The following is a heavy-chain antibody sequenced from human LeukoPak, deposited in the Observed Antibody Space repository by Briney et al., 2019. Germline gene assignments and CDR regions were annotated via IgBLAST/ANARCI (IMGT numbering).Heavy chain of an antibody. D-gene: IGHD3-10*01. CDR2: IWYGGSNK. CDR1: GFTFSSYG. Sequence: GGSLRLSCAASGFTFSSYGMHWVRQAPGKGLEWVAVIWYGGSNKYYADSVKGRFTISRDNSKNTLYLQMNSLRAEDTAVYYCAKDSGTHYYGSGTRGTWFDPWGQGTLVTVSS. V-gene: IGHV3-30*02. J-gene: IGHJ5*02. CDR3: AKDSGTHYYGSGTRGTWFDP.